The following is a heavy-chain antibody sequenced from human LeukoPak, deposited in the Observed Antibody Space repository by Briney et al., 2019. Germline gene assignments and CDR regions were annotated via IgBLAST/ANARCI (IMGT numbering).Heavy chain of an antibody. J-gene: IGHJ6*03. D-gene: IGHD4-17*01. CDR2: ISSSGSTI. CDR1: GFTFSDYF. Sequence: GGSLRLSCAASGFTFSDYFMSWIRQAPGKGLEWVSYISSSGSTIYYADSVKGRFTISRDNAKNSLHLQMNSLRAEDTAVYYCARARFETTVTTLVRKKDYYYYNMDVWGKGTTVTVSS. V-gene: IGHV3-11*04. CDR3: ARARFETTVTTLVRKKDYYYYNMDV.